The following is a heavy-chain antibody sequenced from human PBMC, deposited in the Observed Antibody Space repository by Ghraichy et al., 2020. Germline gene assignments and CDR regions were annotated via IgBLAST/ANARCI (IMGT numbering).Heavy chain of an antibody. CDR1: GFTFSRYS. CDR2: ISSSSTI. V-gene: IGHV3-48*02. D-gene: IGHD3-22*01. J-gene: IGHJ4*02. CDR3: ARDGWGVTMIELDY. Sequence: GGSLRLSCAASGFTFSRYSMTWVRQAPGKGLEWVSYISSSSTIFYADSVKGRFTISRDNAKNSLYLQMNSLRDEDTAVYYCARDGWGVTMIELDYWGQGTLVTVSS.